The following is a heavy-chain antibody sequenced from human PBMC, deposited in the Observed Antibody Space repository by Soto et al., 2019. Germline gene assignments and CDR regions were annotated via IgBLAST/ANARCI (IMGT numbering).Heavy chain of an antibody. D-gene: IGHD3-10*01. CDR3: ARADYGSGSYYYFDY. CDR1: GGSIRSGGYY. J-gene: IGHJ4*02. Sequence: QVQLQESGPGLVKPSQTLSLTCTVSGGSIRSGGYYWSWIRQHPGKGLEWIGYIYYSGSTYYNPSLKSRVTISVDTSKNQFSLKLSSVTAADTAVYYCARADYGSGSYYYFDYWGQGTLVTVSS. CDR2: IYYSGST. V-gene: IGHV4-31*03.